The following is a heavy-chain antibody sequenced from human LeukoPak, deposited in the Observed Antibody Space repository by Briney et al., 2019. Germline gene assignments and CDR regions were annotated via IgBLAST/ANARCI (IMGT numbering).Heavy chain of an antibody. CDR3: ARTYDDGSSDY. CDR2: IHYSGNS. J-gene: IGHJ4*02. V-gene: IGHV4-31*03. CDR1: GDSISIGGYY. Sequence: SETLSRTCTVSGDSISIGGYYWSWIRQHPGKGLEWIGFIHYSGNSYYNLSFKSRVTISIDTSENQFSLKLTSVTAADTAVYYCARTYDDGSSDYWGQGTLVTVSS. D-gene: IGHD4-17*01.